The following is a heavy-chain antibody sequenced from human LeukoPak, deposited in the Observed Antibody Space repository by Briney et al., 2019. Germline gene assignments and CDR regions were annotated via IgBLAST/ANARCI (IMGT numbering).Heavy chain of an antibody. Sequence: ASVIISCNSSGYTFTSYYIQWVRQAPGHGLVLMGIINPGRGTVSYAQKFQDRVTMTTDTSTDTVFMELSSLRSEDTAAYYCAREAGDRREQRYFDYWGQGTLVTVSS. CDR3: AREAGDRREQRYFDY. V-gene: IGHV1-46*01. CDR2: INPGRGTV. D-gene: IGHD6-25*01. J-gene: IGHJ4*02. CDR1: GYTFTSYY.